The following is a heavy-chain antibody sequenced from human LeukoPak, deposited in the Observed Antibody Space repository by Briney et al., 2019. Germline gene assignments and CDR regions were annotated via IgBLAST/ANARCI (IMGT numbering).Heavy chain of an antibody. V-gene: IGHV3-21*01. CDR3: ARSGLRYPDY. CDR1: GFTFSSYS. Sequence: GGSLRLSCAASGFTFSSYSMSWVRQAPGKGLEWVSSISSSSSYIYYADSVKGRFTISRDNAKNSLYLQMNSLRAEDTAVYYCARSGLRYPDYWGQGTLVTVSS. CDR2: ISSSSSYI. J-gene: IGHJ4*02. D-gene: IGHD5-12*01.